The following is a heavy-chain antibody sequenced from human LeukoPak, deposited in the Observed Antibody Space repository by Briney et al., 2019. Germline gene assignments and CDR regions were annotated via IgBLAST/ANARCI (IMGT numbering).Heavy chain of an antibody. D-gene: IGHD3-3*01. J-gene: IGHJ4*02. Sequence: GGSLRLSCAASGFTFSSYWMSWVRQAPGKGVEWVANIKQDGSEKYYVDSVKGRFTISRDNAKNSLYLQMNSLRAEDTAVYYCAREGSVFWSGYLTPTDYWGQGTLVTVSS. CDR2: IKQDGSEK. V-gene: IGHV3-7*01. CDR3: AREGSVFWSGYLTPTDY. CDR1: GFTFSSYW.